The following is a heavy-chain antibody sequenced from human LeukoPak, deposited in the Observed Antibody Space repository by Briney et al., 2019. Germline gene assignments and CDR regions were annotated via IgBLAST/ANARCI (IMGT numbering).Heavy chain of an antibody. CDR3: ARTAYYDFWSGYSSY. CDR2: INHSGST. Sequence: SETLSLTCAVYGGSFSGYYWSWIRQPPGKGLEWTGEINHSGSTNYNPSLKSRVTISVDTSKNQFSLKLSSVTAADTAVYYCARTAYYDFWSGYSSYWGQGTLVTVSS. D-gene: IGHD3-3*01. V-gene: IGHV4-34*01. CDR1: GGSFSGYY. J-gene: IGHJ4*02.